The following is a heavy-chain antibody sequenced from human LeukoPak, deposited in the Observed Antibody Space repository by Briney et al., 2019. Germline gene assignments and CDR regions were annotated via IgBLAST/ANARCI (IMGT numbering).Heavy chain of an antibody. Sequence: ASVKVSCKASGYTFTGYYIHWVRQAPGQGLEWMGWINPHSGDTNYAQSFQGSVTMTRDTSISTVYMDLSRLRSDDTAVYYCAKDRGPQWWGSFDYWGQGTLVTVSS. J-gene: IGHJ4*02. V-gene: IGHV1-2*02. D-gene: IGHD3-16*01. CDR1: GYTFTGYY. CDR2: INPHSGDT. CDR3: AKDRGPQWWGSFDY.